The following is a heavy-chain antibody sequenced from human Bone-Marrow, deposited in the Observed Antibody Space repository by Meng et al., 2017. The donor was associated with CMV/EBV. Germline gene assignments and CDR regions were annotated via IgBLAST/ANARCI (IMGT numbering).Heavy chain of an antibody. V-gene: IGHV1-2*02. CDR3: VRDLTGATGPPY. CDR2: INPKSGGT. Sequence: ASVKVSCKASGYTFTDYYMHWVREAPGQGLEWMAWINPKSGGTNYAQQFQGRVTLTRDTSITTAYLELSSLRSADTAVYYCVRDLTGATGPPYWGQGTLVTVSS. CDR1: GYTFTDYY. D-gene: IGHD7-27*01. J-gene: IGHJ4*02.